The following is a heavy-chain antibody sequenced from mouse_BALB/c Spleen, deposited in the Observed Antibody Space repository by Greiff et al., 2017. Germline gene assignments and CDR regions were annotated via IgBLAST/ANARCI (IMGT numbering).Heavy chain of an antibody. D-gene: IGHD2-4*01. CDR3: ARGDDYDLAY. J-gene: IGHJ3*01. V-gene: IGHV3-6*02. CDR2: ISYDGSN. CDR1: GYSITSGYY. Sequence: DVQLQESGPGLVKPSQSLSLTCSVTGYSITSGYYWNWIRQFPGNKLEWMGYISYDGSNNYNPSLKNRISITRDTSKNQFFLKLNSVTTEDTATYYCARGDDYDLAYWGQGTLVTVSA.